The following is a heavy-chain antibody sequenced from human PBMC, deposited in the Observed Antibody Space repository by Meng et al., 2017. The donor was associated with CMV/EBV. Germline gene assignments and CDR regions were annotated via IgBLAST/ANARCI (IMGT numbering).Heavy chain of an antibody. CDR3: AREYCSSTSCYSDAFDI. V-gene: IGHV4-34*01. CDR2: INHSGST. D-gene: IGHD2-2*01. CDR1: GGSFSGYY. Sequence: SETLSLTCAVSGGSFSGYYWSWIRQPPGKGLEWMGEINHSGSTNYNPSLKSRVTISVDTSKNQFSLKLSSVTAADTAVYYCAREYCSSTSCYSDAFDIWGQGTMVTVSS. J-gene: IGHJ3*02.